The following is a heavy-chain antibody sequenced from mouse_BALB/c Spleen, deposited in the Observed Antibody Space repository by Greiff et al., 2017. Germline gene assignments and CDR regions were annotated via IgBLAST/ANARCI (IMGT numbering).Heavy chain of an antibody. Sequence: VQLQQSGTVLVRPGASVKMSCKASGYSFTSYWMHWVKQRPGQGLEWIGAIYPGNSDTSYNQKFKGKAKLTAVTSASTAYMELSSLTYEDSAVYYCTRSYYRYDDWFAYWGQGTLVTVSA. CDR2: IYPGNSDT. J-gene: IGHJ3*01. V-gene: IGHV1-5*01. CDR1: GYSFTSYW. CDR3: TRSYYRYDDWFAY. D-gene: IGHD2-14*01.